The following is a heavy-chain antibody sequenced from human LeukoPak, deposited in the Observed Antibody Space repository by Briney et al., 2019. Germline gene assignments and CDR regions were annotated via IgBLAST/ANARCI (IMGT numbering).Heavy chain of an antibody. CDR1: GGSTSSYY. Sequence: SETLSLTCIVSGGSTSSYYWSWIRQPPGKGLEWIGYIYYTGSTNYNPSLRSRVTISVDTSKNQFSLELSSVTAADTAVYYCARVGFGNTPHPIDYWGQGALVTVSS. CDR3: ARVGFGNTPHPIDY. CDR2: IYYTGST. J-gene: IGHJ4*02. V-gene: IGHV4-59*01. D-gene: IGHD4-23*01.